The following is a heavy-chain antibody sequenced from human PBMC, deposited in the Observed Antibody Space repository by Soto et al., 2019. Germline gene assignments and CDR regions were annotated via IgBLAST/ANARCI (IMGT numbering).Heavy chain of an antibody. CDR1: GFSLSTSGVG. Sequence: QITLKESGPTLVKPTQTLTLTCTFSGFSLSTSGVGVGWIRQPPGTALEWLALIYWDDDKRYSPSLKSRLTITKDTPKNQVGLTMTNMDPVDTATYDCAHSRYDCGRGYSPFDYWGQGTLVTVSS. V-gene: IGHV2-5*02. CDR2: IYWDDDK. J-gene: IGHJ4*02. D-gene: IGHD3-3*01. CDR3: AHSRYDCGRGYSPFDY.